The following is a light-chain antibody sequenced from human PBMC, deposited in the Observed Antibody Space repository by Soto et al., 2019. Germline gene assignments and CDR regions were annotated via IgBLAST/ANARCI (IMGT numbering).Light chain of an antibody. CDR3: SSYTSASTLLYL. J-gene: IGLJ1*01. V-gene: IGLV2-14*01. CDR1: SSDVGGYNY. Sequence: QSVLTQPASVSGSPGQSITISCTGTSSDVGGYNYVSWYQQHPGIAPKLLIYGVTNRPSGVSTRFSGSKSGNTASLTISGLQDEDEADYHCSSYTSASTLLYLFGTGTKITVL. CDR2: GVT.